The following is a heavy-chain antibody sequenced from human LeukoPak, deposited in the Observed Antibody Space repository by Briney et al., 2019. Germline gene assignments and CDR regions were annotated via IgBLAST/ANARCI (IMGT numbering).Heavy chain of an antibody. Sequence: SETLSLTCTVSGYSISSGYYWGWIRQPPGKGLEWIGSIYHSGSTYYNPSLKSRVTISVDTSKNQFSLKLSSVTAADTAVYYCAVIPNYDSSGYYTFDYWGQGTLVTVSS. J-gene: IGHJ4*02. CDR2: IYHSGST. CDR3: AVIPNYDSSGYYTFDY. CDR1: GYSISSGYY. D-gene: IGHD3-22*01. V-gene: IGHV4-38-2*02.